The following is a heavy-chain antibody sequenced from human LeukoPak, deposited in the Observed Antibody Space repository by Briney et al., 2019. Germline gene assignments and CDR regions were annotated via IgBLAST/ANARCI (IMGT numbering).Heavy chain of an antibody. V-gene: IGHV3-7*03. CDR2: INQVGSEK. CDR3: ARGGGAAGLYFDY. Sequence: GGSLRLSCAASGFTFSSYWMNWVRQAPGKGLEWVASINQVGSEKYYVDSVRGRFTISRDNAKNSLYLQIASLRAEDTAVYYCARGGGAAGLYFDYWGQGTLVTVSS. J-gene: IGHJ4*02. D-gene: IGHD6-13*01. CDR1: GFTFSSYW.